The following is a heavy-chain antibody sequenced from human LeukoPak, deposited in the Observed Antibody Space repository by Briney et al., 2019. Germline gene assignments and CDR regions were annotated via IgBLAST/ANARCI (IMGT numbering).Heavy chain of an antibody. D-gene: IGHD3-22*01. CDR3: ARDLYYYDSSGYIDY. CDR2: ISSSGSTI. CDR1: GFTFSDHY. Sequence: GGSLRLSCAASGFTFSDHYMSWIRQAPGKGLEWVSYISSSGSTIYYADSVKGRFTISRDNAKNSLYLQMNSLRAEDTAVYYCARDLYYYDSSGYIDYWGQGTLVTVSS. J-gene: IGHJ4*02. V-gene: IGHV3-11*01.